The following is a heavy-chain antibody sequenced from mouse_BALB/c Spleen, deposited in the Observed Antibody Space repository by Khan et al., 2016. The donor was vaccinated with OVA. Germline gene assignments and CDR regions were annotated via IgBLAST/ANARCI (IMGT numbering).Heavy chain of an antibody. Sequence: EVQLVESGTVLARPGASVKMSCKASGYTFPSYWMHWVKQRPGQGLEWIGDIYPGNTDTNYNQKFKGKANLTAVTSTSTAYMELYSLTNEDSAVDYCTRRNWDVAWFAYWGQGTLVTVSA. V-gene: IGHV1-5*01. CDR2: IYPGNTDT. CDR3: TRRNWDVAWFAY. CDR1: GYTFPSYW. J-gene: IGHJ3*01. D-gene: IGHD4-1*01.